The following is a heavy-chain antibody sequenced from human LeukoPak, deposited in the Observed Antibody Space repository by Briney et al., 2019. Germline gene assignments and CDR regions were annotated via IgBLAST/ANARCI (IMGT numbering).Heavy chain of an antibody. J-gene: IGHJ6*02. V-gene: IGHV4-30-4*01. CDR3: ARNWGAAGWSNYYGMDV. CDR2: IYYSGST. D-gene: IGHD7-27*01. CDR1: GVSMNNRDYY. Sequence: PQTLSLTCSVSGVSMNNRDYYWSWIRQPPGKGLEWLGYIYYSGSTYYNPSLKSRITISEDTPKNQFSLKLKSVTAADTAVYFCARNWGAAGWSNYYGMDVCGQGTTVIVSS.